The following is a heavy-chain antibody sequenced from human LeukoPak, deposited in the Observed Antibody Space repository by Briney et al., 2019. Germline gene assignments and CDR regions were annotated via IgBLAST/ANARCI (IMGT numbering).Heavy chain of an antibody. J-gene: IGHJ6*02. CDR1: RYTFTGYY. CDR2: FDPEDGET. Sequence: ASVKVSCKASRYTFTGYYMHWVRQAPGKGLEWMGGFDPEDGETIYAQKFQGRVTMTEDTSTDTAYMELSSLRSEDTAVYYCATLGYCSSTSCSITPLYGMDVWGQGTTVTVSS. D-gene: IGHD2-2*01. CDR3: ATLGYCSSTSCSITPLYGMDV. V-gene: IGHV1-24*01.